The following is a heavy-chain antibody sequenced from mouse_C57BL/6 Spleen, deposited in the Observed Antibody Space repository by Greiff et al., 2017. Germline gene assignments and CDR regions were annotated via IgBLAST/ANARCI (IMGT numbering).Heavy chain of an antibody. Sequence: VQLQQPGAELVKPGASVKMSCKASGYTFTSYWITWVKQRPGQGLEWIGDIYPGSGSTNYNEKFKSKATLTVDTSSSTAYMQLSSLTSEDSAVYYCARSVYDGYYRWYFDVWGTGTTVTVSS. CDR1: GYTFTSYW. J-gene: IGHJ1*03. V-gene: IGHV1-55*01. CDR3: ARSVYDGYYRWYFDV. D-gene: IGHD2-3*01. CDR2: IYPGSGST.